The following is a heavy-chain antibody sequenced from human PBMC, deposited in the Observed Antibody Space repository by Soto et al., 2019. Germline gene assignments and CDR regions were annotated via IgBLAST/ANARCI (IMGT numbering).Heavy chain of an antibody. CDR1: NFSVLTSIYY. D-gene: IGHD2-2*01. CDR3: ARNWNLALVPAAYFDS. J-gene: IGHJ4*02. CDR2: VYYTGTT. V-gene: IGHV4-39*01. Sequence: PSKTLSLTCTVSNFSVLTSIYYWSWIRHPPGKGLEWVGTVYYTGTTYSNPSFQSRVTISIDTSKNQFALNLNSVTAADTAVYYCARNWNLALVPAAYFDSWGQGTLVTVSS.